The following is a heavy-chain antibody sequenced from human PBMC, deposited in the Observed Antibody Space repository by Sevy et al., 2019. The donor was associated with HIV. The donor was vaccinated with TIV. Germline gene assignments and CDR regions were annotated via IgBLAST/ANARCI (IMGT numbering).Heavy chain of an antibody. CDR3: AREGLAPYVYGADV. CDR2: INWNSVSI. J-gene: IGHJ6*02. V-gene: IGHV3-9*01. CDR1: GFTFDHHA. Sequence: GGSLRLSCAASGFTFDHHAMYWVRQAPGKGLEWVSCINWNSVSIGYADSVKGRFTISRDNAKNSLYLHLNSLRADDTALYYCAREGLAPYVYGADVWGQWTAVTVSS. D-gene: IGHD3-10*02.